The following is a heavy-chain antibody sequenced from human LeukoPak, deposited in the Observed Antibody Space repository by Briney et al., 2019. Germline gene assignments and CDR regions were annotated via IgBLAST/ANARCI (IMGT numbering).Heavy chain of an antibody. Sequence: GGSLRLSCAASGFTFSSYPLSWVRQAPGKGLEWVSAIAISGDTTYYADSVKGRFTISRDNSKNTLYLQMNSLRAEDTAVYYCAKGIYSSGWGYFDYWGHGTLVTVSS. V-gene: IGHV3-23*01. CDR3: AKGIYSSGWGYFDY. CDR2: IAISGDTT. J-gene: IGHJ4*01. CDR1: GFTFSSYP. D-gene: IGHD6-19*01.